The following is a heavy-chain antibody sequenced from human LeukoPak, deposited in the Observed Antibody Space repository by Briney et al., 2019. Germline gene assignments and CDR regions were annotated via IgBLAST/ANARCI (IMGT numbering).Heavy chain of an antibody. CDR2: ISGSGDTT. D-gene: IGHD1-26*01. Sequence: GGSLRLSCAASGFSFHNFGMSWVRQAPGKGLEWVSTISGSGDTTYYADSVKGRFTISKDNSNNMLYLQLSIMRAETTAYYFSAKADTPLHFRGPYFDYCGQGTLVTVSA. V-gene: IGHV3-23*01. CDR1: GFSFHNFG. J-gene: IGHJ4*02. CDR3: AKADTPLHFRGPYFDY.